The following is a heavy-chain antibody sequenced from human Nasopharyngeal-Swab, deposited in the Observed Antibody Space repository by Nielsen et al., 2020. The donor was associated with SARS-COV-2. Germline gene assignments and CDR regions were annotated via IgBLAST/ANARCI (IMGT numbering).Heavy chain of an antibody. CDR2: IKQDGSEK. CDR3: ARDHDWFDF. CDR1: GFTFSS. D-gene: IGHD3-9*01. V-gene: IGHV3-7*01. J-gene: IGHJ4*02. Sequence: GESLKISCAASGFTFSSMNWVRQAPGKGLEWVANIKQDGSEKYYVDSVKGRFTISRDNAKNSLYLQMNSLRAEDTAVYYCARDHDWFDFWGQGILVTVSS.